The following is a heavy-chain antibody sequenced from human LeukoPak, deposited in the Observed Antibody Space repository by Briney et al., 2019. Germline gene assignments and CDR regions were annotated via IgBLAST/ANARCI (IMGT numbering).Heavy chain of an antibody. Sequence: GRSLRLSCAASGFTFSSYGMHWVRQAPGKGLEWVAVIWYDGSNKYYADSAKGRFTISRDNSKNMLYLQMNSLRAEDTAVYYCAKGHWSGGSCYCAIDIWGQGTMITVSS. J-gene: IGHJ3*02. CDR3: AKGHWSGGSCYCAIDI. V-gene: IGHV3-33*06. CDR1: GFTFSSYG. D-gene: IGHD2-15*01. CDR2: IWYDGSNK.